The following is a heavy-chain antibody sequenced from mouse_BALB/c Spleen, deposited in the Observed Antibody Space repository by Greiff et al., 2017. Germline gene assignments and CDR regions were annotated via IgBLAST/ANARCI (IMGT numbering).Heavy chain of an antibody. J-gene: IGHJ3*01. V-gene: IGHV2-6-4*01. CDR3: ARNPSYGNYEGFAY. Sequence: VMLVESGPGLVAPSQSLSITCTVSGFSLSRYSVHWVRQPPGKGLEWLGMIWGGGSTDYNSALKSRLSISKDNSKSQVFLKMNSLQTDDTAMYYCARNPSYGNYEGFAYWGQGTLVTVSA. D-gene: IGHD2-10*01. CDR2: IWGGGST. CDR1: GFSLSRYS.